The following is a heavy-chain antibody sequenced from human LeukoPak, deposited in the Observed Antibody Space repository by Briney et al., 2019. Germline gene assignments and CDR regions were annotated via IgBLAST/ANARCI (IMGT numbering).Heavy chain of an antibody. D-gene: IGHD4-17*01. CDR1: GYPISSVYY. CDR2: INHSGST. CDR3: ARVGYGEPFDY. Sequence: PSETLSLTCSVSGYPISSVYYWGWIRRPPGKGLEWIGSINHSGSTDYNPSLKSRVIMSIDTSKNHFSLKLTSVTAADTAVYYCARVGYGEPFDYWGQGTLVTVSS. V-gene: IGHV4-38-2*02. J-gene: IGHJ4*02.